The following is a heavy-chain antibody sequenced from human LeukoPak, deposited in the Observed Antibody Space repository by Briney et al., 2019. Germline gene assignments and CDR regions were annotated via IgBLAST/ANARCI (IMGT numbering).Heavy chain of an antibody. J-gene: IGHJ5*02. CDR3: ARNYYGSGSYSPRGGHWFDP. D-gene: IGHD3-10*01. CDR1: GGSISSSKW. CDR2: IYHSGST. V-gene: IGHV4-4*02. Sequence: PSGTLSLTCAVSGGSISSSKWWSCVRQPPGKGLGLIGEIYHSGSTNYTPSLKSRATISVDESKNQFSLKLRCVTVADTAVYYCARNYYGSGSYSPRGGHWFDPWGQGTLVTVYS.